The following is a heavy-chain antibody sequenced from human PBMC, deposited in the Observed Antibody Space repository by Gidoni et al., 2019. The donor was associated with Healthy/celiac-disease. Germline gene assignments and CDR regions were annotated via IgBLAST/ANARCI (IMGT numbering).Heavy chain of an antibody. D-gene: IGHD3-10*01. V-gene: IGHV4-39*01. J-gene: IGHJ4*02. Sequence: GSTYYNPSLKSRVTISVDTSKNQFSLKLSSVTAADTAVYYCARQTSPGDPNYWGQGTLVTVSS. CDR2: GST. CDR3: ARQTSPGDPNY.